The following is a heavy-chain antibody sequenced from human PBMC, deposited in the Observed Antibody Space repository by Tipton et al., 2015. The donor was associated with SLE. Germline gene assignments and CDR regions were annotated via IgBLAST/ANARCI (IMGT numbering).Heavy chain of an antibody. CDR1: GYSISSGYY. D-gene: IGHD3-16*01. CDR2: IYHSGIT. V-gene: IGHV4-61*01. CDR3: ARDQVGVGDFDY. Sequence: TLSLTCTVSGYSISSGYYWTWIRQPPGKRLEWIAYIYHSGITNYNPSLQSRVTISRDPSKNQFSLKLISATAADTAVYYCARDQVGVGDFDYWSQGTLVTVSS. J-gene: IGHJ4*02.